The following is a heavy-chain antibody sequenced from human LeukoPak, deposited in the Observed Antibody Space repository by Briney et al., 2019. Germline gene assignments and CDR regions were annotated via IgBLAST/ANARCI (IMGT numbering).Heavy chain of an antibody. V-gene: IGHV3-30*04. CDR3: AKDSPEDYGDYGNAFDY. CDR1: GFTFSSYA. Sequence: PGGSLRLSCAASGFTFSSYAMHWVRQAPGKGLEWVAVISYDGSNKYYADSVKGRFTISRDNSKNTLYLQMNSLRAEDTAVYYCAKDSPEDYGDYGNAFDYWGQGTLVTVSS. CDR2: ISYDGSNK. D-gene: IGHD4-17*01. J-gene: IGHJ4*02.